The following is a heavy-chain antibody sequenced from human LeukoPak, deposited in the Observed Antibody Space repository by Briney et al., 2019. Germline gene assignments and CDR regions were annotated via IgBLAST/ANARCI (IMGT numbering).Heavy chain of an antibody. D-gene: IGHD3-3*01. V-gene: IGHV1-18*01. CDR1: GYTFTSYG. Sequence: GASVTVSCTASGYTFTSYGISWVRQAPGQGLEWMGWISAYNGNTNYAQKLQGRVTITTDTSTSTAYMELRSLRSDDTAVYYCARDHGTYYDFWSGYSSRVFDYWGQGTLVTVSS. CDR3: ARDHGTYYDFWSGYSSRVFDY. CDR2: ISAYNGNT. J-gene: IGHJ4*02.